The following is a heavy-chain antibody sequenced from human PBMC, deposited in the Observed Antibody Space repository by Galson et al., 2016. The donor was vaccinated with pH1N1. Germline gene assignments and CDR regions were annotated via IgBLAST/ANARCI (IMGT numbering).Heavy chain of an antibody. CDR3: ARGVIDCDFWSGYQDHAAFDI. J-gene: IGHJ3*02. D-gene: IGHD3-3*01. CDR1: GDSVSSNSAT. V-gene: IGHV6-1*01. Sequence: CAIPGDSVSSNSATWNWIRQSPSRGLEWLGRTYYRSKWYNDYAESVKSRIIISPDTSKNQLSLQLNSVTPADTAVYYCARGVIDCDFWSGYQDHAAFDIWGQGTMVIVSS. CDR2: TYYRSKWYN.